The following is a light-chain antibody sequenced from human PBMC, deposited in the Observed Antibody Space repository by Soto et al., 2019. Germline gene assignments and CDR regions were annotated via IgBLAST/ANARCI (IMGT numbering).Light chain of an antibody. V-gene: IGKV3-20*01. CDR1: QSVSSEY. J-gene: IGKJ1*01. CDR3: QQYSIWRT. CDR2: GAS. Sequence: EILLTQSPGTLSLSPGERATLSCRASQSVSSEYLAWYQQRPDQAPRLLFYGASSRATGIPDRFSGSGSGTEFTLTISSLQSEDFAVYYCQQYSIWRTFGQGTKVHIK.